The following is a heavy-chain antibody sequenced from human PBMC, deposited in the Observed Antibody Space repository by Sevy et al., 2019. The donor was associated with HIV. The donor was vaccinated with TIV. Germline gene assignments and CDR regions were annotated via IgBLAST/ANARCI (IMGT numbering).Heavy chain of an antibody. CDR1: GFTFSKYS. V-gene: IGHV3-23*01. CDR3: AREGCTKPHDY. D-gene: IGHD2-8*01. CDR2: FSFGCGRI. Sequence: GGCLRLSCEASGFTFSKYSMSWVRQAPGKGLEWVSTFSFGCGRINYADSVKGRFTISRDDSKNMLYLQMNSLRAEDTAVYYCAREGCTKPHDYWGQGTLVTVSS. J-gene: IGHJ4*02.